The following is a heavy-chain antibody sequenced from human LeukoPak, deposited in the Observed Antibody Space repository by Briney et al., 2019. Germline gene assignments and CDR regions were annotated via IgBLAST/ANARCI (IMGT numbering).Heavy chain of an antibody. CDR3: ARDPINIGTAAKGFDY. J-gene: IGHJ4*02. CDR2: ISSRSRYI. V-gene: IGHV3-21*01. Sequence: GGSLRLSCAASGFSFSDYHMNWVRQAPGKGLEWVSSISSRSRYIYYADSVKGRFTTSRDNTKNSLYLQMNNLRAEDTGVYYCARDPINIGTAAKGFDYWGQGTLVTVSS. D-gene: IGHD2-2*01. CDR1: GFSFSDYH.